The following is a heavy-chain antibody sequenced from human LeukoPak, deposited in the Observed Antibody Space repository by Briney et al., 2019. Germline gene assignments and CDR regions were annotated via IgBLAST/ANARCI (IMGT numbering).Heavy chain of an antibody. J-gene: IGHJ4*02. V-gene: IGHV4-61*01. CDR2: IYYSGST. CDR1: GGSVSSGSYY. Sequence: SETLSLTCTVSGGSVSSGSYYRSWIRQPPGKGLEWIGYIYYSGSTNYNPSLKSRVTISVDTSKNQFSLKLSSVTAADTAVYYCARGTEEWELLKPPRFDYWGQGTLVTVSS. D-gene: IGHD1-26*01. CDR3: ARGTEEWELLKPPRFDY.